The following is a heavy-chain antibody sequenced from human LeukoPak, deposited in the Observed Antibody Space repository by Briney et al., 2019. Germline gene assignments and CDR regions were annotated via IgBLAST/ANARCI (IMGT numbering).Heavy chain of an antibody. J-gene: IGHJ4*02. CDR3: AREVYRDDFHQKAYDY. CDR2: FEPEDGET. Sequence: ASVKASCKVSGYTLTELSMHWVRQAPGKGLEWMGGFEPEDGETIYAQKFQGRVTMTEDTSTDTAYMELSSLRSEDTAVYYCAREVYRDDFHQKAYDYWGQGALVTVSS. D-gene: IGHD5-24*01. V-gene: IGHV1-24*01. CDR1: GYTLTELS.